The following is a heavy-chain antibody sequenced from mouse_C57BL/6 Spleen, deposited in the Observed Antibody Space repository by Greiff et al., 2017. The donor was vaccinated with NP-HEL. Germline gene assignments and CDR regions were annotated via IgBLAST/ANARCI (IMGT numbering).Heavy chain of an antibody. D-gene: IGHD2-1*01. CDR2: IYPGDGDT. Sequence: VMLVESGPELVKPGASVKISCKASGYAFSSSWMNWVKQRPGKGLEWIGRIYPGDGDTNYNGKFKGKATLTADKSSSTAYMQLSSLTSEDSAVYFCARCPYGNGAMDYWGQGTSVTVSS. V-gene: IGHV1-82*01. CDR3: ARCPYGNGAMDY. CDR1: GYAFSSSW. J-gene: IGHJ4*01.